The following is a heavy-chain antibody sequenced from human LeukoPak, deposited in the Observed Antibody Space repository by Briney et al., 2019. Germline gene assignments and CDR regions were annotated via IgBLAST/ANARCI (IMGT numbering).Heavy chain of an antibody. D-gene: IGHD5-24*01. CDR1: GYIFNSCD. V-gene: IGHV3-48*03. J-gene: IGHJ4*02. Sequence: GGSLRLFCGVSGYIFNSCDINCLRQARGKGLEWVSYIYSSGNNIYYADSVKGRFTISRDNAKNLLYLQMSSLRDEDTAVYYCAREGNDGYNLGFDYWGQGILVTVSS. CDR2: IYSSGNNI. CDR3: AREGNDGYNLGFDY.